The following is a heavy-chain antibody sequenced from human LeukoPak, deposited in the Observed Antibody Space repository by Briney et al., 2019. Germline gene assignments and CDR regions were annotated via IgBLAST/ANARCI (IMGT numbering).Heavy chain of an antibody. Sequence: SETLSLTCTVSGGSINSYYWSWVRQPPGKGLEWIGYIYYSGSTNYNPSLKSRVTISVDTSKNQFSLKLSSVTAADTAVYYCARHGGFTSPPLYWGQGTPVTVSS. CDR1: GGSINSYY. CDR3: ARHGGFTSPPLY. J-gene: IGHJ4*02. V-gene: IGHV4-59*08. D-gene: IGHD2-15*01. CDR2: IYYSGST.